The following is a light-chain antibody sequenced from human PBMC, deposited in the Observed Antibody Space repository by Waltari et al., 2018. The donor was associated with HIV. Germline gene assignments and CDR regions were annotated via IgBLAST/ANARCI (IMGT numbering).Light chain of an antibody. J-gene: IGKJ2*01. CDR3: QQNIHWPPYT. V-gene: IGKV3-15*01. CDR2: GAS. Sequence: LTQSPATLSVSPGERVTLSCRASQSLTANLAWYQQRPGQAPRLLIYGASSRATDIPARFTGGGSGTDYTLTISSVQSEDSAVYYCQQNIHWPPYTFGQGTKL. CDR1: QSLTAN.